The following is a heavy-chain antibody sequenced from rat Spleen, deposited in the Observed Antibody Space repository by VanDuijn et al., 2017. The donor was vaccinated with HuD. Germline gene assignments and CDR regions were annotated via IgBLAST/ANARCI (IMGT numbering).Heavy chain of an antibody. CDR1: GFTFSDYY. D-gene: IGHD4-3*01. V-gene: IGHV5S10*01. CDR2: IFYDGNRA. Sequence: EVQLVESDGGLVQPGRSLKLSCAASGFTFSDYYMAWVRQAPTKGLEWVATIFYDGNRAYYRDSVKGRFTVSRDNAKSTLYLQMDSLRSEDTATYYCATQSIIRVPLFDYWGQGVMVTVSS. CDR3: ATQSIIRVPLFDY. J-gene: IGHJ2*01.